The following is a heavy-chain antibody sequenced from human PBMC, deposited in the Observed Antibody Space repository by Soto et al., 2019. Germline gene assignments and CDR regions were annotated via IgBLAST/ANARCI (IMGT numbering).Heavy chain of an antibody. V-gene: IGHV1-18*01. CDR2: ISAYNGNT. CDR3: ARESPGAAAKTQNLDY. Sequence: ASVKVSCKASGYTFTSYGISWVRQAPGQGLEWMGWISAYNGNTNYAQKLQGRVTMTTDTSTSTAYMELRSLRSDDTVVYYCARESPGAAAKTQNLDYWGQGTLVTVSS. J-gene: IGHJ4*02. D-gene: IGHD6-13*01. CDR1: GYTFTSYG.